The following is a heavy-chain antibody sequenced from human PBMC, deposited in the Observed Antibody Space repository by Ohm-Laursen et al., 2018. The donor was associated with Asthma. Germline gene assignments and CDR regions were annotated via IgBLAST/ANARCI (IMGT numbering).Heavy chain of an antibody. CDR2: INPNGGAT. Sequence: ASVKVSCKASGYTFGSYSLHWVRQAPGQGLEWIGIINPNGGATSYAQMLQGRVTMTRDTSTSTVYMELSSLRSDDTAVYYCARSNYYDSSGVDYWGQGTLVTVSS. CDR1: GYTFGSYS. J-gene: IGHJ4*02. D-gene: IGHD3-22*01. V-gene: IGHV1-46*04. CDR3: ARSNYYDSSGVDY.